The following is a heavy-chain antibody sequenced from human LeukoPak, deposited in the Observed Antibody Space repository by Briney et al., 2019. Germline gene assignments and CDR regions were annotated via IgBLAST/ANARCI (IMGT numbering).Heavy chain of an antibody. Sequence: GGSLRLSCAASGFTFSSYAMSWVRQAPGKGLEWVSAISGSGGSTYYADSVKGRFTISRDNSKNTLYLQMNSLRAEDTAVYYCAKDHRIYCSSTSCPPFDYWAREPWSPSPQ. V-gene: IGHV3-23*01. CDR3: AKDHRIYCSSTSCPPFDY. D-gene: IGHD2-2*01. CDR1: GFTFSSYA. CDR2: ISGSGGST. J-gene: IGHJ4*02.